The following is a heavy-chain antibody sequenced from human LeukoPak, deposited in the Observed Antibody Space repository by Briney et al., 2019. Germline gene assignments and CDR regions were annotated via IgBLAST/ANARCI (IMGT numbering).Heavy chain of an antibody. CDR3: ATGYSSGWYYFDY. D-gene: IGHD6-19*01. CDR2: IYYSGST. Sequence: SETLSLTCTVSGGSISSYYWSWIRQPPGKGLEWIGYIYYSGSTNYSPSLKSRVTISVDTSKNQFSLKLSSVTAADTAVYYCATGYSSGWYYFDYWGQGTLVTVSS. V-gene: IGHV4-59*01. J-gene: IGHJ4*02. CDR1: GGSISSYY.